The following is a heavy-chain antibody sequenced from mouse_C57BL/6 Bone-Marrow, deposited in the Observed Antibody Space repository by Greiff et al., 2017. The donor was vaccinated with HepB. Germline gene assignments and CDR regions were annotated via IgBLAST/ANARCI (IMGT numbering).Heavy chain of an antibody. J-gene: IGHJ3*01. CDR3: ARGEGDPWFAY. Sequence: EVKLQESGPELVKPGASVKMSCKASGYTFTDYNMHWVKQSHGKSLEWIGYINPNNGGTSYNQKFKGKATLTVNKSSSTAYMELRSLTSEDSAVYYCARGEGDPWFAYWGQGTLVTVSA. CDR2: INPNNGGT. V-gene: IGHV1-22*01. CDR1: GYTFTDYN.